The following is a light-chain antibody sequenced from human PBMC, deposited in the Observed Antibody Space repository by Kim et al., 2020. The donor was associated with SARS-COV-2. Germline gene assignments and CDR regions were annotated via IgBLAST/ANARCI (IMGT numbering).Light chain of an antibody. Sequence: QSALTQPPSVSGSPGQSVTISCTGTSSDIGTYNRVSWYQQPPGTAPKLILYEVNSRPSGVPDRFSGSKSGNTASLIISGLQAEDEADYYCSSSASSSTLVFGGGTQLTVL. CDR1: SSDIGTYNR. V-gene: IGLV2-18*02. CDR3: SSSASSSTLV. J-gene: IGLJ2*01. CDR2: EVN.